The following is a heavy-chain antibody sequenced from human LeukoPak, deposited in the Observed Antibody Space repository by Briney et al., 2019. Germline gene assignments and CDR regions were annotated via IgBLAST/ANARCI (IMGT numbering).Heavy chain of an antibody. V-gene: IGHV1-18*01. J-gene: IGHJ5*02. Sequence: ASVKVSCKASGYTFTSYAMNWVRQAPGQGLEWMGWISAYNGNTNYAQKLQGRVTMTTDTSTSTAYMELRSLRSDDTAVYYCAREAVPAANWFDPWGQGTLVTVSS. CDR1: GYTFTSYA. D-gene: IGHD2-2*01. CDR2: ISAYNGNT. CDR3: AREAVPAANWFDP.